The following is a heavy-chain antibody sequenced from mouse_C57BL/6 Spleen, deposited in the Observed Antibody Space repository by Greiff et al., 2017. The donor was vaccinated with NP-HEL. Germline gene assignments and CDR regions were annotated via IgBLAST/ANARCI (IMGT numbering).Heavy chain of an antibody. Sequence: EVQLVESGGGLVKPGGSLKLSCAASGFTFSSYAMSWVRQTPEKRLEWVATISDGGSYTYYPDNVKGRFTISRDNAKNNLYLQMSHLKSEDTAMYYCARDGDYGSSYKAWFAYWGQGTLVTVSA. CDR3: ARDGDYGSSYKAWFAY. V-gene: IGHV5-4*01. CDR1: GFTFSSYA. D-gene: IGHD1-1*01. J-gene: IGHJ3*01. CDR2: ISDGGSYT.